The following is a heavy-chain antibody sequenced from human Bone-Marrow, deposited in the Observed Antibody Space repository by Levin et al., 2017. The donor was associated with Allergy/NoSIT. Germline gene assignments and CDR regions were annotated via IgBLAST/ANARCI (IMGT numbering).Heavy chain of an antibody. D-gene: IGHD6-19*01. Sequence: ASVKVSCKASGYTFTSYGISWVRQAPGQGLEWMGWISAYNGNTNYAQKLQGRVTTTTDTSTSTAYMELRSLRSDDTAVYYCARDPTLGRIAVAGTVHFDYWGQGTLVTVSS. CDR3: ARDPTLGRIAVAGTVHFDY. CDR1: GYTFTSYG. CDR2: ISAYNGNT. J-gene: IGHJ4*02. V-gene: IGHV1-18*01.